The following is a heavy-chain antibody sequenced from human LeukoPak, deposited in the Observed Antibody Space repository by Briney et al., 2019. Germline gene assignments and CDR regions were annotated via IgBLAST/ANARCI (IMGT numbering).Heavy chain of an antibody. J-gene: IGHJ4*02. V-gene: IGHV3-23*01. Sequence: GGSLRLSCAASGFTFSSYAMSWVRQAPGMGLEWVSAISGGGGTTYYADSAKGRFTISRDNSKNTLYLQMNSLRAEDTAVYYCAKMSGYSYGSVYYFDYWGQGTLVTVSS. D-gene: IGHD5-18*01. CDR1: GFTFSSYA. CDR2: ISGGGGTT. CDR3: AKMSGYSYGSVYYFDY.